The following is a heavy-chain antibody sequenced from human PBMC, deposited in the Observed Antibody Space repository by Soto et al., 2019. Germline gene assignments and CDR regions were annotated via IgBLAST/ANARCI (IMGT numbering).Heavy chain of an antibody. CDR3: ARKSSSSSWFDP. CDR1: GYTFHTYG. D-gene: IGHD6-6*01. V-gene: IGHV1-18*01. CDR2: ISTYNGNT. J-gene: IGHJ5*02. Sequence: ASVKVSCKASGYTFHTYGITWVRQAPGQGLEWMDWISTYNGNTEYVQKFQDRVTMTTDPSTRTAYMELRSLRSDDTAVFYCARKSSSSSWFDPWGQGTLVTVSS.